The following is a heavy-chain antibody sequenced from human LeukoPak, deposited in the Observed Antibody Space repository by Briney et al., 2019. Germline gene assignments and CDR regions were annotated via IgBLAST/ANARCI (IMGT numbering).Heavy chain of an antibody. J-gene: IGHJ4*02. V-gene: IGHV4-4*07. Sequence: SETLSLTCTVSGGSISSYYWRWLRQPAGKGLEWIGRIYTSGSTNYNPSLKSRVTMSVDTSKNQFSLKLSSVTAADTAVYYCARDSPIFGVVITFDYWGQGTLVTVSS. CDR1: GGSISSYY. CDR2: IYTSGST. D-gene: IGHD3-3*01. CDR3: ARDSPIFGVVITFDY.